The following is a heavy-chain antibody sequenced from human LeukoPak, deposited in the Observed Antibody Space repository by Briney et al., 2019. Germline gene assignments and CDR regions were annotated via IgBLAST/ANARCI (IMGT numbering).Heavy chain of an antibody. V-gene: IGHV4-59*01. Sequence: SETVSLTCTVSGGSISSYYWSWIRQPPGKGLEWIGYIYYSGSTNYNPSLKSRVTISVDTSKNQFSLKLSSVTAADTAVYYCARDSYDSSGYHVFDYWGQGTLVTVSS. CDR1: GGSISSYY. CDR2: IYYSGST. J-gene: IGHJ4*02. CDR3: ARDSYDSSGYHVFDY. D-gene: IGHD3-22*01.